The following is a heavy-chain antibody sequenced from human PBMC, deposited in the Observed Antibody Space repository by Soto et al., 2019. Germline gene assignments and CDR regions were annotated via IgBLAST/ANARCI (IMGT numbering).Heavy chain of an antibody. D-gene: IGHD1-26*01. CDR1: GYTFTSYG. J-gene: IGHJ3*02. CDR2: ISAYNGNT. V-gene: IGHV1-18*01. Sequence: ASVKVSCKASGYTFTSYGISWVRQAPGQGLEWMGWISAYNGNTNYAQKLQGRVTMTTDTSTSTAYMELRSLGSDDTAVYYCERVGSGSYLGFWAFDIWGQGTMGTVSS. CDR3: ERVGSGSYLGFWAFDI.